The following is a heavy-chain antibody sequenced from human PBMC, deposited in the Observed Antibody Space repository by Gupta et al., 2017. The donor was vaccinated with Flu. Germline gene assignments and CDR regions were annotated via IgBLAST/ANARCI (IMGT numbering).Heavy chain of an antibody. CDR1: GFKFRIYS. J-gene: IGHJ4*02. Sequence: EVKLLESGGDLVQPGGSLRLSCAASGFKFRIYSMPWVRQSTGKGLEWVSAISGGGSTTYYADSVKGRFTISRDNSKNTLYLQMNSLRAEDTALYYCATQTSITGTVDYWGQGTLVTVSS. CDR3: ATQTSITGTVDY. CDR2: ISGGGSTT. D-gene: IGHD1-7*01. V-gene: IGHV3-23*01.